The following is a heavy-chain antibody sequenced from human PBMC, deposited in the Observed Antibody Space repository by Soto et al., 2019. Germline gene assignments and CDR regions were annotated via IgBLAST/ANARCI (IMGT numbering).Heavy chain of an antibody. CDR2: IYYSGTT. CDR1: GGSMSSYY. D-gene: IGHD5-12*01. CDR3: VREIPVATAGWFDY. V-gene: IGHV4-59*01. J-gene: IGHJ4*02. Sequence: QVQLQESGPGLVKPSETLSLTCTVSGGSMSSYYWSWIRQPPGKGLEWIGYIYYSGTTNHNPSLKSRVTISVDTSKDQFSLKLSSVTAADTAVYYCVREIPVATAGWFDYWGQGTLVTVSS.